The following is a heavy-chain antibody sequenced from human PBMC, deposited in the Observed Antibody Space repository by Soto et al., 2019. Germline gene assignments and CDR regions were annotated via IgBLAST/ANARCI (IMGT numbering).Heavy chain of an antibody. Sequence: ASVKVSCKASGYTFITYCMHWVRQAPGQGLEWMGVINPSRGTTTYAQQFQDRVTMTRDTSASTVYMELSSLRSEDTAMYYCTRSYISSSYWFDPWGQGTLVTVSS. V-gene: IGHV1-46*03. CDR3: TRSYISSSYWFDP. CDR2: INPSRGTT. CDR1: GYTFITYC. D-gene: IGHD6-6*01. J-gene: IGHJ5*02.